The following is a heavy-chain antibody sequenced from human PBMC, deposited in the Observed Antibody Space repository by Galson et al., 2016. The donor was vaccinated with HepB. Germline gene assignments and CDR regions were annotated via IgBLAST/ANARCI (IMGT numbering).Heavy chain of an antibody. V-gene: IGHV1-3*01. Sequence: SVKVSCKASGYTFSKYAMHWVRQAPGQSLEWMGWINGGNGNTKYSQNFQGRLTITRETSASTAYMDLNSLRSEDTALYYCARYGDDYVFDQWGQGTLVTVSP. CDR1: GYTFSKYA. CDR2: INGGNGNT. D-gene: IGHD4-17*01. CDR3: ARYGDDYVFDQ. J-gene: IGHJ4*02.